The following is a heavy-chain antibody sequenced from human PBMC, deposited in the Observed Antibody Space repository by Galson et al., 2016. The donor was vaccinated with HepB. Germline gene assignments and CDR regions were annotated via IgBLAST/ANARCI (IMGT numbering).Heavy chain of an antibody. CDR2: ISYDGSNK. CDR1: GFTFSSYA. Sequence: SLRLSCAASGFTFSSYAMHWVRQAPGKGLEWVAVISYDGSNKYYADPVKGRFTISRDNSKNTLYLQMNSLRAEDTAVYYCARDQNRHYSSGWGYYYYGLDVWGQGTMVTVSS. CDR3: ARDQNRHYSSGWGYYYYGLDV. J-gene: IGHJ6*02. V-gene: IGHV3-30*04. D-gene: IGHD6-19*01.